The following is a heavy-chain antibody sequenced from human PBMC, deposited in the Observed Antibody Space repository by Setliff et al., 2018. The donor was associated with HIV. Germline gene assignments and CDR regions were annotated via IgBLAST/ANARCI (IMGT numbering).Heavy chain of an antibody. Sequence: SETLSLTCAVYGGSFSGYYWSWIRQPPGKGLEWIGEINHSGSTNYNPSLKSRVTISVDTSKNQFSLKLTSVTAADTAVYYCARGLVGSSGWYWYFDLWGRGTLVTVSS. J-gene: IGHJ2*01. V-gene: IGHV4-34*01. D-gene: IGHD6-19*01. CDR3: ARGLVGSSGWYWYFDL. CDR2: INHSGST. CDR1: GGSFSGYY.